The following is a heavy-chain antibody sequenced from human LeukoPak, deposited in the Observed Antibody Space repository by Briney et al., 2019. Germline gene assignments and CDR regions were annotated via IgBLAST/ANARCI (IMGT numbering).Heavy chain of an antibody. J-gene: IGHJ4*02. V-gene: IGHV4-59*01. D-gene: IGHD6-13*01. CDR3: AKGSRIEARSWPH. Sequence: SETLSLTCTVSGGSISSSYFSWIRQPPGKGLEWIGYIYYRGSTDYNPSLKSRVSMSFDTSKRQFYLNVYSVTAADTPVYYCAKGSRIEARSWPHWGQGTLVTVSS. CDR2: IYYRGST. CDR1: GGSISSSY.